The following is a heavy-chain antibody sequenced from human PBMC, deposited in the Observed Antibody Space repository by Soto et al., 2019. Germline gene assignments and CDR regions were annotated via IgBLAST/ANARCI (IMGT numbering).Heavy chain of an antibody. V-gene: IGHV3-30-3*01. CDR1: GFTFSSYA. D-gene: IGHD4-4*01. Sequence: QVQLVESGGGVVQPGRSLRLSCAASGFTFSSYAMHWVRQAPGKGLEWVAVISYDGSNKYYADSVKGRFTISRDNSKNPLYLQMNRVRTEDTAVYYCARPLWRDDYNWGYFDLWGRGTLVTVSS. CDR3: ARPLWRDDYNWGYFDL. CDR2: ISYDGSNK. J-gene: IGHJ2*01.